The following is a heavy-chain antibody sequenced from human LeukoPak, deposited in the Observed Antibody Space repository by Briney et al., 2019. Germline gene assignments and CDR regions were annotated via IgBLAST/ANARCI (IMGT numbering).Heavy chain of an antibody. Sequence: SETLSLTCAVYGGSFSGYYWSWIRQPPGKGLEWIGEINRSGSTNYNPSLKSRVTISVDTSKNQFSLKLSSVTAADTAVYYCAGGDYDILTGYSWGQGTLVTVSS. CDR2: INRSGST. D-gene: IGHD3-9*01. V-gene: IGHV4-34*01. J-gene: IGHJ5*02. CDR3: AGGDYDILTGYS. CDR1: GGSFSGYY.